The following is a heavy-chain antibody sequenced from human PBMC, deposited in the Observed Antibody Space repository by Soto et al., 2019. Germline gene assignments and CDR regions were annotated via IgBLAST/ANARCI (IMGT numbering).Heavy chain of an antibody. CDR2: IHNSGTT. CDR1: GGSISRSVYY. V-gene: IGHV4-31*11. Sequence: QVQLQESGPGLVKPSQTLSLTCAVSGGSISRSVYYCNWIRQHPGKGLEWIGYIHNSGTTYYNPSLKSRLTVYVDTSKSQFALKLSSVTTADTAVYYCARDPIVRGVVGWYFDLWGRGTLVAVSS. J-gene: IGHJ2*01. CDR3: ARDPIVRGVVGWYFDL. D-gene: IGHD3-10*01.